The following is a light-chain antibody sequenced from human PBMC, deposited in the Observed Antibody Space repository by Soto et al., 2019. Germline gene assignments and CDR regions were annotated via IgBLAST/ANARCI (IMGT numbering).Light chain of an antibody. CDR1: QSVLYSSNNNNY. CDR2: WAS. V-gene: IGKV4-1*01. J-gene: IGKJ1*01. CDR3: QQYYSNPRT. Sequence: DIVMTQSPDSLAVTLGERATINCRSSQSVLYSSNNNNYLAWYQQKPGQPPKLLISWASTRESGVPDRFSGSGSGTDFTLTISSLQAEDVAVYYCQQYYSNPRTFGQGTKVELK.